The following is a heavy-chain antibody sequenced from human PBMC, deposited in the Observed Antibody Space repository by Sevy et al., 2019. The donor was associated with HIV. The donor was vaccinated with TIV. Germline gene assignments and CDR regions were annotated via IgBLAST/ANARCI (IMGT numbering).Heavy chain of an antibody. V-gene: IGHV3-23*01. D-gene: IGHD3-22*01. CDR3: AKEEITMIVVPVF. Sequence: GGSLRLSCAASGFTFSSYAMSWVRQAPGKGLEWVSAISGSGGSTYYADSVKGRFTISRDNSKNTLYLQMNGRGAQDTAVYYCAKEEITMIVVPVFWGQGTLVTVSS. CDR1: GFTFSSYA. CDR2: ISGSGGST. J-gene: IGHJ4*02.